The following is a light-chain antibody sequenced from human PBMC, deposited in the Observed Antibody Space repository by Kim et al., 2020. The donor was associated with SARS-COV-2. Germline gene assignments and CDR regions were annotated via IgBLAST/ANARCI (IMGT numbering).Light chain of an antibody. CDR3: QVWDSSSDHPV. CDR1: EYGSKS. Sequence: APGKTGRITCGGNEYGSKSEIWYQRKPGQAAVLVIYYDSDRPSGIPERFSGSNSGNTDTLTISRVEAGDEADYYCQVWDSSSDHPVFGGGTQLTVL. CDR2: YDS. V-gene: IGLV3-21*04. J-gene: IGLJ3*02.